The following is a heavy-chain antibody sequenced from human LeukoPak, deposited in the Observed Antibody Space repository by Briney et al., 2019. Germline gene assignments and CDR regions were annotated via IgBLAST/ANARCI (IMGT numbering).Heavy chain of an antibody. CDR2: IKGDGSST. Sequence: GGSLRLSCAASGFTFSTYWMHWVRQDPGKGLLWVSRIKGDGSSTNYADSVKGRFTISRDNAKNTLYLQMNSLRAEDTAVYYCARGAKATHMVRGVIGGKNYFDYWGQGTLVTVSS. CDR3: ARGAKATHMVRGVIGGKNYFDY. V-gene: IGHV3-74*01. CDR1: GFTFSTYW. D-gene: IGHD3-10*01. J-gene: IGHJ4*02.